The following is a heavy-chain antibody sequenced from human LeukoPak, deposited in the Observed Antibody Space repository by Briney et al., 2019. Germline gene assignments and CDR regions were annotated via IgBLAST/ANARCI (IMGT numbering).Heavy chain of an antibody. J-gene: IGHJ4*02. D-gene: IGHD3-22*01. Sequence: PGGSLRLSCAASGFTFDDYAMHWVRQAPGKGLEWVSGISWNSGSIGYADSVKGRFTISRDNAKNSLYLQMNSLRAEDTAVYYCAKDGATYYYDSSGYLYFDYWGQGTLVTVSS. V-gene: IGHV3-9*01. CDR1: GFTFDDYA. CDR2: ISWNSGSI. CDR3: AKDGATYYYDSSGYLYFDY.